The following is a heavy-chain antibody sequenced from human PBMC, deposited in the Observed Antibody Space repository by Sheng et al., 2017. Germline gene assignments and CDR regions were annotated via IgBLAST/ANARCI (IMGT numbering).Heavy chain of an antibody. D-gene: IGHD6-13*01. CDR2: ISSSSSTI. V-gene: IGHV3-48*01. J-gene: IGHJ5*02. CDR3: ARGSTDSSSWYGNWFDP. CDR1: GFTFSSYS. Sequence: EVQLVESGGGLVQPGGSLRLSCAASGFTFSSYSMNWVRQAPGKGLEWVSYISSSSSTIYYADSVKGRFTISRDNAKNSLYLQMNSLRAEDTAVYYCARGSTDSSSWYGNWFDPWGQGTLVTVSS.